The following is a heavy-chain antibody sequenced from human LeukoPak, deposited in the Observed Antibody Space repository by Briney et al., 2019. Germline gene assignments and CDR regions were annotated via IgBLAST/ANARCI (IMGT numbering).Heavy chain of an antibody. CDR3: ARFYYDSSGYYLYPRPPTSYYYGMEV. V-gene: IGHV1-69*04. CDR1: GYTFTSYD. J-gene: IGHJ6*02. D-gene: IGHD3-22*01. CDR2: IIPILGIA. Sequence: ASVKVSCKASGYTFTSYDINWVRQATGQGLEWMGRIIPILGIANYAQKFQGRVTITTDKSTSTAYMELSSLRSEDPAVYYCARFYYDSSGYYLYPRPPTSYYYGMEVWGQGNTVTVSS.